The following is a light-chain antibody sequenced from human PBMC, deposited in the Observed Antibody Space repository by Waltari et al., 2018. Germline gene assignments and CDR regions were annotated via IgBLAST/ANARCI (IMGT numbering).Light chain of an antibody. CDR3: SSYTSSSTRV. Sequence: QSALTQPASVSGSPGQSITISCTGTSSDVGGYNYVSWYQQHPGKAPKLMIYEVSKRPAGVSTRFSGSKSGNTASLTLSGLQAEDEADYYCSSYTSSSTRVFGGGTKLTVL. J-gene: IGLJ2*01. CDR1: SSDVGGYNY. V-gene: IGLV2-14*01. CDR2: EVS.